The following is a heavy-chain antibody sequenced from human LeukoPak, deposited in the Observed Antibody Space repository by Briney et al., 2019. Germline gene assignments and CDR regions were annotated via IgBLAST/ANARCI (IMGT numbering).Heavy chain of an antibody. D-gene: IGHD1-26*01. Sequence: GGSLRLSCAVSGFTFRSYWMSWVRQAPGKGLEWVANIKQDGSEKYYVDSVKGRFTISRDNAKNSLYLQMNSLRAEDAAVYYCARDGYSGSYYDFWGQGTLVTVSS. CDR2: IKQDGSEK. J-gene: IGHJ4*02. CDR1: GFTFRSYW. V-gene: IGHV3-7*01. CDR3: ARDGYSGSYYDF.